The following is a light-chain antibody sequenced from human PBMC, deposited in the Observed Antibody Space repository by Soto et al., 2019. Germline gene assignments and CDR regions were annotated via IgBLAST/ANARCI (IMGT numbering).Light chain of an antibody. J-gene: IGKJ4*01. CDR2: AAS. CDR3: QQANSFPLT. CDR1: QSISAY. Sequence: DIQMTQSPSSLSASVGDRVTITCRASQSISAYLNWYQQTPGKAPKLLIYAASSLQTGVPSRFSGSGSGTDFTLTISSLQPEDFATYYCQQANSFPLTFGGGTKVDIK. V-gene: IGKV1-39*01.